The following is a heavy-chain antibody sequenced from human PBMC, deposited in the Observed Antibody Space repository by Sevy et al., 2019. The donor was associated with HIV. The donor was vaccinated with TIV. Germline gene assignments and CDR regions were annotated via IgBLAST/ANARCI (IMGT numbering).Heavy chain of an antibody. CDR3: VSLFLSYRSGWSYFDY. CDR2: IFSSGST. CDR1: GFIVNDKY. V-gene: IGHV3-66*02. D-gene: IGHD6-19*01. Sequence: GGYLRLSCAISGFIVNDKYIIWVRQAPGKGLEWVSVIFSSGSTYYADSAKGRFTISRDNSKNRVYLQMNSVRAEDTAVYYCVSLFLSYRSGWSYFDYWGQGTLVTVSS. J-gene: IGHJ4*02.